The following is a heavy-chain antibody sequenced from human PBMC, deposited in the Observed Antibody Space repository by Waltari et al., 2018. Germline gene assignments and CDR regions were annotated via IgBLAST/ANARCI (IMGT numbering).Heavy chain of an antibody. V-gene: IGHV4-59*01. CDR2: IYYSGST. D-gene: IGHD3-22*01. CDR3: ARDQSYYDSSGYYNDAFDI. J-gene: IGHJ3*02. Sequence: QVQLQESGPGLVKPSETLSLTCTVSGGSISSYYWSWIRQPPGKGLEWIGYIYYSGSTNYTPSLKSRVTISVDTSKNQFSLKLSSVTAADTAVYYCARDQSYYDSSGYYNDAFDIWGQGTMVTVSS. CDR1: GGSISSYY.